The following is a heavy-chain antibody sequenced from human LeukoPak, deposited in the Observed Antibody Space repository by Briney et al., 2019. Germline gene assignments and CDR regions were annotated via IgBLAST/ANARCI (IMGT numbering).Heavy chain of an antibody. J-gene: IGHJ5*02. D-gene: IGHD1-1*01. V-gene: IGHV3-21*01. CDR2: ISSSSSYI. Sequence: PGGSLRLSCAASGFTFTTYDMNWVRQAPGKGLEWVSSISSSSSYIYYADSVKGRFTISRDNAKNSLYLQMNSLRAEDTAVYYCARDQSGTGQDWFDPWGQGTLVTVSS. CDR1: GFTFTTYD. CDR3: ARDQSGTGQDWFDP.